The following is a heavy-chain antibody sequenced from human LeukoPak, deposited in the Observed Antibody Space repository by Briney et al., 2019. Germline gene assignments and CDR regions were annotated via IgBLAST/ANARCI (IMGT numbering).Heavy chain of an antibody. CDR2: ISSSGSTI. Sequence: GGSLRLSCAASGFTFSDYYMSWIRQAPGKGLEWVSYISSSGSTIYYADSVKGRFTISRDNAKNSLYLQMNSLRAEDTAVYYCARVRTNGVCSWFDPLGQGTLVTVSS. CDR1: GFTFSDYY. V-gene: IGHV3-11*01. CDR3: ARVRTNGVCSWFDP. J-gene: IGHJ5*02. D-gene: IGHD2-8*01.